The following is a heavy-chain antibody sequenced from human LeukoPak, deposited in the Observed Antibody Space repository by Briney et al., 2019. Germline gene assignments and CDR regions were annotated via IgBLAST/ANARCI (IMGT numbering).Heavy chain of an antibody. D-gene: IGHD3-10*01. CDR1: GYSFTSYW. CDR3: ARLYAPGSYYRYYFDY. J-gene: IGHJ4*02. Sequence: GESLKISCKGSGYSFTSYWIGWVRQMPGKGLEWMGIIYPGDSDTRYSPSFQGQVTISADKSISTAYLQWSSLKASDTAMYYCARLYAPGSYYRYYFDYWGQGTLVTVSS. V-gene: IGHV5-51*01. CDR2: IYPGDSDT.